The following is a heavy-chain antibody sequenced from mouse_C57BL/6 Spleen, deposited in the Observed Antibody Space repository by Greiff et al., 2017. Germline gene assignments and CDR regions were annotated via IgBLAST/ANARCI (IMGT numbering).Heavy chain of an antibody. V-gene: IGHV1-55*01. D-gene: IGHD2-1*01. CDR2: IYPGSGST. CDR1: GYTFTSYW. J-gene: IGHJ2*01. CDR3: ARPYGNYPSDY. Sequence: QVQLQQPGAELVKPGASVKMSCKASGYTFTSYWITWVKQRPGQGLAWIGDIYPGSGSTNYNEKFKSKATLTVDTSSSTAYMQLSSLTSEDSAVYYCARPYGNYPSDYWGQGTTLTVSS.